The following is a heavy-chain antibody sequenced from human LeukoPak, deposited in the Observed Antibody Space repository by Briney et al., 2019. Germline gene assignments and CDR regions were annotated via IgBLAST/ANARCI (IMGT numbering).Heavy chain of an antibody. V-gene: IGHV3-30-3*01. Sequence: GGSLRLSCAASGFTFSSYAMPWVRQAPGKGLEWVAVISYDGSNKYYADSVKGRFTISRDNSKNTLYLQMNSLRAEDTAVYYCARVDRAYCGGDCYSTFDYWGQGTLVTVSS. J-gene: IGHJ4*02. CDR3: ARVDRAYCGGDCYSTFDY. CDR2: ISYDGSNK. CDR1: GFTFSSYA. D-gene: IGHD2-21*02.